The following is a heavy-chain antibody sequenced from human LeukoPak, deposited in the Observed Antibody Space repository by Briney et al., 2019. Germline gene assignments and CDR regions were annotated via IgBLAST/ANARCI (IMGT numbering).Heavy chain of an antibody. Sequence: GGSLRLSCAASGFTFSSYGMHWVRQAPGKGLEWVAVIWYDGSNKYYADSVKGRFTISRDNSKTPLYLQMNSLRAEDTAVYYCARDKSRPAVAGNYYYGMDVWGQGTTVTVSS. CDR2: IWYDGSNK. V-gene: IGHV3-33*01. J-gene: IGHJ6*02. CDR3: ARDKSRPAVAGNYYYGMDV. D-gene: IGHD6-19*01. CDR1: GFTFSSYG.